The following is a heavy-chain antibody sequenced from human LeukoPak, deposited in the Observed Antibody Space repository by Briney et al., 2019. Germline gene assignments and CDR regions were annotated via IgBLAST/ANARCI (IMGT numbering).Heavy chain of an antibody. CDR3: TRRYYHDSSGYYNGDY. CDR1: GFTFRSYG. J-gene: IGHJ4*02. D-gene: IGHD3-22*01. CDR2: IRSKANNYAT. Sequence: GGALRLSCAASGFTFRSYGMHWVRQAPGEGPEGGGRIRSKANNYATTYGASVKGRFTISRDDSKNTAYLQMNSLKTEDTAVYYCTRRYYHDSSGYYNGDYWGQGTLVTVSS. V-gene: IGHV3-73*01.